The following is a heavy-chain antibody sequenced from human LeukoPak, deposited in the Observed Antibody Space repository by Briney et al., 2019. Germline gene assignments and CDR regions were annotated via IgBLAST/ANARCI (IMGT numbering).Heavy chain of an antibody. CDR1: GFTVSSNY. D-gene: IGHD6-13*01. V-gene: IGHV3-53*01. CDR2: IYSGGST. J-gene: IGHJ5*02. Sequence: GGSLRLSCAASGFTVSSNYMSWVRQAPGKGLEWVSVIYSGGSTYYADSVKGRFTISRDNSKNTLYLQMNSLRAEDTAVYYCARDVAAAGTGDWFDPWGQGTPVTVSS. CDR3: ARDVAAAGTGDWFDP.